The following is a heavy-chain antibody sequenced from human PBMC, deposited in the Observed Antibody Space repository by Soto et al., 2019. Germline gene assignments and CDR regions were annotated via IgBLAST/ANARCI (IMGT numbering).Heavy chain of an antibody. CDR1: GGTFSSYT. CDR2: IIPILGIA. Sequence: QVQLVQSGAEVKKPGSSVKVSCKASGGTFSSYTISWVRQAPGQGLEWMGRIIPILGIANYAQKFQGRVTITADKFTSTAYMELSSLGSEDTAVYYCARYRGDGYERVWGQGTLVTVSS. V-gene: IGHV1-69*02. D-gene: IGHD5-12*01. CDR3: ARYRGDGYERV. J-gene: IGHJ4*02.